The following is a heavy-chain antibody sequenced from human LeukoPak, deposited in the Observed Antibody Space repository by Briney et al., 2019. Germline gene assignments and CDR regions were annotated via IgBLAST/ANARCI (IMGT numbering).Heavy chain of an antibody. CDR1: GFTFSDYY. Sequence: PGGSLRLSCAASGFTFSDYYMSWIRQAPGKGLEWVSYISSSASTTHYADSVKGRFIISRDNAKNSLYLQMKSLRAEDTAVYYCARWLEGPQLRHSYFGFWGQGNVVAVSS. V-gene: IGHV3-11*01. CDR2: ISSSASTT. D-gene: IGHD2-21*01. CDR3: ARWLEGPQLRHSYFGF. J-gene: IGHJ4*02.